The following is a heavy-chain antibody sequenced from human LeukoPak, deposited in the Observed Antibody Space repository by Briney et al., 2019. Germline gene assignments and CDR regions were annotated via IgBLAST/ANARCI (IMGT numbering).Heavy chain of an antibody. D-gene: IGHD3-22*01. Sequence: PGGSLRLSCAASGFTFSSYGMHWVRQAPGKGLEWVAVISYDGSNKYYADSVKGRFTISRDNSKNTLYLQMNSLRAEDTAVYYCAKDPYAYYYDSSAEYFQHWGQGTLVTVSS. CDR3: AKDPYAYYYDSSAEYFQH. CDR2: ISYDGSNK. V-gene: IGHV3-30*18. CDR1: GFTFSSYG. J-gene: IGHJ1*01.